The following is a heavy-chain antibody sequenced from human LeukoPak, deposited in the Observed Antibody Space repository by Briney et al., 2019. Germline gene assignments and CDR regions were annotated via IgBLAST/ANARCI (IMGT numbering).Heavy chain of an antibody. CDR3: ATIDFGGNFN. D-gene: IGHD4-23*01. CDR2: INHSGST. V-gene: IGHV4-34*01. CDR1: GGSFSGYF. Sequence: SETLSLTCAVYGGSFSGYFWSWIRQPPGKGLEYIGEINHSGSTNYNPSLKSRVTISVDTSKNQFSLKLNSVTGADTAVYYCATIDFGGNFNWGRGTLVTVSS. J-gene: IGHJ4*02.